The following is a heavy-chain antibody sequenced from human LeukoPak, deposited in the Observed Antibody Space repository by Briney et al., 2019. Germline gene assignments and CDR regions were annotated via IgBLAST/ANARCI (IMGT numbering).Heavy chain of an antibody. J-gene: IGHJ4*02. CDR2: IKQDGSVK. D-gene: IGHD6-19*01. CDR3: ARDRGYSSGWTRYFDY. Sequence: GGSLRLSCAASGFTFSSYWLSWVRQAPGKGLEWVANIKQDGSVKYYVDSVKGRFTISRDNAKNSLYLQMNSLRAEDTAVYYCARDRGYSSGWTRYFDYWGQGTLVTVSS. V-gene: IGHV3-7*01. CDR1: GFTFSSYW.